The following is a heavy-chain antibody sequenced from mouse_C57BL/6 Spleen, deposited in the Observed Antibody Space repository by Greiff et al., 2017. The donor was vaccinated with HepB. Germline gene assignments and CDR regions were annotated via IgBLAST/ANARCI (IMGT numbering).Heavy chain of an antibody. CDR1: GYTFTSYW. CDR3: ARDCDDAMDY. J-gene: IGHJ4*01. V-gene: IGHV1-55*01. CDR2: IYPGSGST. Sequence: QVQLQQPGAELVKPGASVKMSCKASGYTFTSYWINWVKQRHGQGLEWIGDIYPGSGSTNYNEKFKSKATLTVDTSSSTAYMQLSSLTSEDSAVYYCARDCDDAMDYWGQGTSVTVSS. D-gene: IGHD2-3*01.